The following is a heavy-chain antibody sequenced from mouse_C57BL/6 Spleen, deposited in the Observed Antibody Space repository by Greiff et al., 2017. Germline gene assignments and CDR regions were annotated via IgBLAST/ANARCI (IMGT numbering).Heavy chain of an antibody. D-gene: IGHD1-1*01. V-gene: IGHV5-9*01. CDR1: GFTFSSYT. Sequence: EVQVVESGGGLVKPGGSLKLSCAASGFTFSSYTMSWVRQTPEKRLEWVATISGGGGNTYYPDSVKGRFTISRDNAKNTLYLQMSSLRSEDTALYYCARLYYGSPWYFDVWGTGTTVTVSS. CDR3: ARLYYGSPWYFDV. CDR2: ISGGGGNT. J-gene: IGHJ1*03.